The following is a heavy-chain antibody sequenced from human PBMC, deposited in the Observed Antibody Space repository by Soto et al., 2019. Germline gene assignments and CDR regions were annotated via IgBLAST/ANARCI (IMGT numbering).Heavy chain of an antibody. CDR2: ISSGSTRI. J-gene: IGHJ6*02. CDR1: RFSFSSFS. D-gene: IGHD2-2*01. Sequence: SLRLSCAASRFSFSSFSMNWVRQAPGKGLEWVSSISSGSTRIYYADSVKGRFTISRDDAKNSLYLQMNSLAAEDTAVYYCARDMHLRPIYYYYGMDVWGQGTTVTVSS. V-gene: IGHV3-21*01. CDR3: ARDMHLRPIYYYYGMDV.